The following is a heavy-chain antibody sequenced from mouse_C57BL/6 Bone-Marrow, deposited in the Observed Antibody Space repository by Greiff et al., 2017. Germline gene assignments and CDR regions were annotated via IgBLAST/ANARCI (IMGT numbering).Heavy chain of an antibody. V-gene: IGHV7-3*01. CDR2: IRNKANGYTT. Sequence: EVHLVESGGGLVQPGGSLSLSCAASGFTFTDYYMSWVRQPPGKALEWLGFIRNKANGYTTEYSASVKGRFTISRDNSQSILYLQMNALRAEDSATYYCASIYYDYPYDVWGTGTTVTVSS. D-gene: IGHD2-4*01. CDR1: GFTFTDYY. CDR3: ASIYYDYPYDV. J-gene: IGHJ1*03.